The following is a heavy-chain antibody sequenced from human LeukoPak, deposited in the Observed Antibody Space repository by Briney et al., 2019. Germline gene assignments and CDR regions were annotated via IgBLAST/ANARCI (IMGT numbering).Heavy chain of an antibody. V-gene: IGHV3-23*01. D-gene: IGHD3-10*01. CDR2: ISGSGGST. CDR3: ATAYYYATAD. CDR1: GFTFSSYA. Sequence: TGGSLRLSCAASGFTFSSYAMSWVRQAPGKGLEWVSAISGSGGSTYYADSVKGRFTISRDNPRNSLYLQMNSLSAEDTAVYYCATAYYYATADWGQGTLVTVSS. J-gene: IGHJ4*02.